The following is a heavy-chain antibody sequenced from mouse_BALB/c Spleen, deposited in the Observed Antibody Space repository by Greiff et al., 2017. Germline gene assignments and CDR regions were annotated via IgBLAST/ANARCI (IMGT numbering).Heavy chain of an antibody. CDR3: ARGTGNFDY. CDR1: GYAFTNYL. Sequence: QVQLQQSGAELVRPGTSVKVSCKASGYAFTNYLLEWVKQRPGQGLEWIGVINPGSGGTNYNEKFKGKATLTADKSSSTAYMQLSSLTSDDSAVYFCARGTGNFDYWGQGTTLTVSS. V-gene: IGHV1-54*01. J-gene: IGHJ2*01. D-gene: IGHD4-1*01. CDR2: INPGSGGT.